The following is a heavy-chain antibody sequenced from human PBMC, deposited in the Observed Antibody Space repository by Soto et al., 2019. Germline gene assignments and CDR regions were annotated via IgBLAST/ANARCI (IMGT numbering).Heavy chain of an antibody. D-gene: IGHD5-12*01. CDR1: AGSFSSYA. J-gene: IGHJ4*02. CDR3: ARGNGYNYRGVYFDF. Sequence: QVPLVQSASEVKKPGSSVKVSCKTSAGSFSSYAIAWVRQAPGQGLEWMGEVIPIFGKTNYAQKFQGRVTITSDASTSTAHMELSSLRSEDTAVYYCARGNGYNYRGVYFDFWGQGTLVSVSS. V-gene: IGHV1-69*01. CDR2: VIPIFGKT.